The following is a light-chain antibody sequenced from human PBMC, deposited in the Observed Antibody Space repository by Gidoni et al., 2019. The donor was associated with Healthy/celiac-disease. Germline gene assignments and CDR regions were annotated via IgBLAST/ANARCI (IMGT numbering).Light chain of an antibody. Sequence: EIVLTQAPGTLSLSPGERATLSCRARPSVSSSYLAWYQQKPGQAPSLLIDGASRRATGLPDRFSGSGSGTDFTLTILRLAPEAFAVYFCQQYGSSPWTFGQGTKVEIK. CDR3: QQYGSSPWT. CDR1: PSVSSSY. V-gene: IGKV3-20*01. CDR2: GAS. J-gene: IGKJ1*01.